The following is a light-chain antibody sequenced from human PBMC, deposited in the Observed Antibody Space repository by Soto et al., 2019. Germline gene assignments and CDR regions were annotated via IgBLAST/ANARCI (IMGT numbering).Light chain of an antibody. V-gene: IGKV2-40*01. Sequence: EIVMTQTPLSLTVTTGDPAAISFMASQSLLDSDDGNTYLDWYLQKPGQSPQLLIYTVSYRASGVPDRFSGSGSGTDFTLEISRVETDDVGIYYCMQSTQLPPTFGQGTRLEIK. J-gene: IGKJ5*01. CDR3: MQSTQLPPT. CDR1: QSLLDSDDGNTY. CDR2: TVS.